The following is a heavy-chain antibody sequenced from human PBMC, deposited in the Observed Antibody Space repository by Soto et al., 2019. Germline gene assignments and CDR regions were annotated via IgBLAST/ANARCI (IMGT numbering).Heavy chain of an antibody. Sequence: SETLSLTCTVSGGSISSYYWSWIRQPPGKGLEWIGYIYYSGSTNYNPSLKSRVTISVDTSKNQFSLKLSSVTAADTAVYYCARESRAPGSGWYSGSGFDYWGQGTLVTVSS. J-gene: IGHJ4*02. CDR1: GGSISSYY. CDR2: IYYSGST. V-gene: IGHV4-59*01. CDR3: ARESRAPGSGWYSGSGFDY. D-gene: IGHD6-19*01.